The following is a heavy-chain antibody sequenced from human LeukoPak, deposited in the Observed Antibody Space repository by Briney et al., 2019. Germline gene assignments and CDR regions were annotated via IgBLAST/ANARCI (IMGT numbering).Heavy chain of an antibody. D-gene: IGHD2-2*02. Sequence: PSQTLSLTCTVSGGSIRSGGYYWSWIRQHPGKGLEWIGYIYYSGSTYYNPSLKSRVTISVDTSKNQFSLKLSSVTAADTAVYYCARELVEDCSSTSCYIGGTFDYWGQGTLVTVSS. CDR3: ARELVEDCSSTSCYIGGTFDY. V-gene: IGHV4-31*03. CDR2: IYYSGST. J-gene: IGHJ4*02. CDR1: GGSIRSGGYY.